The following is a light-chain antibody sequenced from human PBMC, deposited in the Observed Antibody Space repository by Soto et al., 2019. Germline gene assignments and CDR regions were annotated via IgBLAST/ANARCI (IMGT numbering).Light chain of an antibody. Sequence: EIALTQSPGTLSLSPGERVTLSCRASQSVRSSYLAWYQQKPGQAPRLLIYGASSRATGIPDRFSGSGFGTDFTLTISRLEPEDFAVYYCQQYGSPYTFGQGTKLEIK. CDR3: QQYGSPYT. CDR2: GAS. CDR1: QSVRSSY. V-gene: IGKV3-20*01. J-gene: IGKJ2*01.